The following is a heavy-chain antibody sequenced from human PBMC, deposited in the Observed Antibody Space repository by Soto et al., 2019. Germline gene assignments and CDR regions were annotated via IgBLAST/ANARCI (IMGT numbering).Heavy chain of an antibody. CDR3: ARIPQGYFDY. CDR2: INHSGST. Sequence: SETLSLTCAVYGGSFSGYYWSWIRQPPGKGLEWIGEINHSGSTNYNPSLKSRVTMSLDTSKNHFSLSLTSVTAADTALYYCARIPQGYFDYWGQGLLVTVSS. V-gene: IGHV4-34*01. J-gene: IGHJ4*02. CDR1: GGSFSGYY. D-gene: IGHD2-21*01.